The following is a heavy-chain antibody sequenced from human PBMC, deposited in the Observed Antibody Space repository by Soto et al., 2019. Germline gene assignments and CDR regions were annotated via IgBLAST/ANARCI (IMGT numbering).Heavy chain of an antibody. CDR3: ARSYYYDSSGYYRSGAFDI. J-gene: IGHJ3*02. V-gene: IGHV1-3*01. CDR2: INAGNGNT. CDR1: GYTFTSYA. D-gene: IGHD3-22*01. Sequence: ASVKVSCKAAGYTFTSYAMHCVRQAPGQRREWMGLINAGNGNTKYSQKFQGRVTITRDTSASTGYMELGSLRSEDTAVYYCARSYYYDSSGYYRSGAFDIWGQGTMVTVSS.